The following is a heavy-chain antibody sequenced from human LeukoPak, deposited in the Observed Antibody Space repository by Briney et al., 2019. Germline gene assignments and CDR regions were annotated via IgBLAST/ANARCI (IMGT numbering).Heavy chain of an antibody. J-gene: IGHJ4*02. CDR3: ARDMLQSFDY. V-gene: IGHV3-30*01. Sequence: GSLRLSCVASGFPFSSYAMHWVRQAPGKGLEWVAVISYDGSNKYYADSVKGRFTVSRDNSKNTLYLQMNSLRAEDTAVYYCARDMLQSFDYWGQGTLVTVSS. D-gene: IGHD5-24*01. CDR2: ISYDGSNK. CDR1: GFPFSSYA.